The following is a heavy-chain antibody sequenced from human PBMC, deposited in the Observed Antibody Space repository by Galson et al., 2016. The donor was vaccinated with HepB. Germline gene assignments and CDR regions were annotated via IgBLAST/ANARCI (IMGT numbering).Heavy chain of an antibody. CDR1: GFSLTTDGMC. CDR3: ARSTLTTVTSYPFDI. Sequence: PALVKPTQTLTLTCTFSGFSLTTDGMCVSWIRQPPGNHLEWLALIDWDDDKYYSPSLQTSRTLSKDTSKNQVVLTMTTLHPVDTAAYYCARSTLTTVTSYPFDIWGQGTVVTVSS. V-gene: IGHV2-70*01. D-gene: IGHD4-17*01. CDR2: IDWDDDK. J-gene: IGHJ3*02.